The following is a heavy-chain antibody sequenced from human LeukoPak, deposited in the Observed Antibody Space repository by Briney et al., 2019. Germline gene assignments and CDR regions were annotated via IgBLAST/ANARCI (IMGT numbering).Heavy chain of an antibody. Sequence: ASVKVSCKASGYTFTSYGISWVRQAPGQGLERMGWISAYNGNTNYAQKLQGRVTMTTDTSTSTAYMELRSLRSDDTAVYYCARVKVGATYYYFDYWGQGTLVTVSS. V-gene: IGHV1-18*01. CDR2: ISAYNGNT. CDR3: ARVKVGATYYYFDY. CDR1: GYTFTSYG. J-gene: IGHJ4*02. D-gene: IGHD1-26*01.